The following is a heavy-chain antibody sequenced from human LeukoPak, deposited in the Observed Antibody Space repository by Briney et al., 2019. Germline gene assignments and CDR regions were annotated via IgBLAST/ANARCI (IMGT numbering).Heavy chain of an antibody. CDR3: ARGLIMAVAGRGEFHY. CDR1: GGPISSYY. Sequence: SDTLSLTCTVSGGPISSYYWSWIRQPPGKGREGIGYIYYRGSTNHNPSLKSRVTISVDTYKNQCSLKLSSVAAADTAVYYCARGLIMAVAGRGEFHYWGQGTLVTVSS. V-gene: IGHV4-59*07. D-gene: IGHD6-13*01. J-gene: IGHJ4*02. CDR2: IYYRGST.